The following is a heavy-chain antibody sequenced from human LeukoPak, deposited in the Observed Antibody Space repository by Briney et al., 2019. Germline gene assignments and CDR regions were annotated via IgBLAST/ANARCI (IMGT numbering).Heavy chain of an antibody. CDR1: GFTFSSYW. V-gene: IGHV3-74*01. Sequence: PGGSLRLSCAASGFTFSSYWMHWVRQAPGKGLVWVSRINSGGSSTSYADSVKGRFTVSRDNAKNTLYLQMNSLRAEDTAVYYCARGKGITVAVGYWGQGTLVTVSS. D-gene: IGHD4-23*01. CDR3: ARGKGITVAVGY. J-gene: IGHJ4*02. CDR2: INSGGSST.